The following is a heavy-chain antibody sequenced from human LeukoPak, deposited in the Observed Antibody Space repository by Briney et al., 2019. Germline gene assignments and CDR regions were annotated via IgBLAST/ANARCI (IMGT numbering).Heavy chain of an antibody. Sequence: SQTLSLTCTVSGGSISSGDYYWTWIRQPPGKGLEWIGEINHSGSTNYNPSLKSRGTISVDTSKNQFSLKLSSVTAADTAVYYCARGRGMRYYGSGSYSYWGQGTLVTVSS. CDR1: GGSISSGDYY. V-gene: IGHV4-30-4*01. D-gene: IGHD3-10*01. CDR2: INHSGST. J-gene: IGHJ4*02. CDR3: ARGRGMRYYGSGSYSY.